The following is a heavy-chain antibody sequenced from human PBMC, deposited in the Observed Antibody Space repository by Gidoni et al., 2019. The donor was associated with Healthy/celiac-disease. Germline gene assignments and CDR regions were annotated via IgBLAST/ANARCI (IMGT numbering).Heavy chain of an antibody. V-gene: IGHV4-59*02. CDR1: GGAVSSYY. CDR3: ARDGALGYQLPSDY. J-gene: IGHJ4*02. D-gene: IGHD2-2*01. Sequence: QVQLQESGQGRVKPAETLSLTCTVPGGAVSSYYWSWIRQPPGKGLEWIGYIYYSGSTNFNPSLKRRVTISVDTSKNQFSLKLSSVTAADTAVYYCARDGALGYQLPSDYWGQGTLVTVSS. CDR2: IYYSGST.